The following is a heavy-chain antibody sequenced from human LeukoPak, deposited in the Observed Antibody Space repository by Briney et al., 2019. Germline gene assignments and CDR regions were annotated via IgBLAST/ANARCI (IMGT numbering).Heavy chain of an antibody. CDR1: GYTFTGYY. D-gene: IGHD2-8*01. J-gene: IGHJ5*02. CDR3: AREPYCTNGVCYTSWFDP. Sequence: ASVKVSCKASGYTFTGYYMHWVRQAPGQGLEWMGWINPNSGGTNYAQKFQGRVTMTRDTSISTAYMELSRLRSDDTAVYYCAREPYCTNGVCYTSWFDPWGQGTLVTVSS. V-gene: IGHV1-2*02. CDR2: INPNSGGT.